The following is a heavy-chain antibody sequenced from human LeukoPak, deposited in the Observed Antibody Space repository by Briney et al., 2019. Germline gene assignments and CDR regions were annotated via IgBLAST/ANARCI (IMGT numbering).Heavy chain of an antibody. D-gene: IGHD1-1*01. CDR1: GYTFTSYG. CDR2: ISAYNGNT. V-gene: IGHV1-18*01. Sequence: GASVKVSCKASGYTFTSYGISWVRQAPGQGLEWMGWISAYNGNTNYAQKLQGRVTMTTDTSTSTAYMELRSLRSDDTAVYYCARDRFRSAGRTLYYYYYGMDVWGQGTTVTVSS. CDR3: ARDRFRSAGRTLYYYYYGMDV. J-gene: IGHJ6*02.